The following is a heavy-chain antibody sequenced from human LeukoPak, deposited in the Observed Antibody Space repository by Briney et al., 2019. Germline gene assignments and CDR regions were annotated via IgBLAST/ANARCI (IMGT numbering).Heavy chain of an antibody. CDR2: IYYSGST. Sequence: SEALSLTCTVSGGSISSSSYYWGWIRQPPGKGLEWIGSIYYSGSTYYNPSLKSRVTISVDTSKNQFSLKLSSVTAADTAVYYCARVYCSSTSCYLDYWGQGTLVTVSS. CDR1: GGSISSSSYY. J-gene: IGHJ4*02. D-gene: IGHD2-2*01. CDR3: ARVYCSSTSCYLDY. V-gene: IGHV4-39*07.